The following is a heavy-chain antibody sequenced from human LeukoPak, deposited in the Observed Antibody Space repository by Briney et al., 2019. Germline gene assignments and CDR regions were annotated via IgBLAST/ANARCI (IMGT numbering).Heavy chain of an antibody. Sequence: SETLSLTCAVSGYSISSGYYWGWIRQPPGKGLEWIGSIYYSGSTYYNPSLKSRVTISVDTSKNQFSLKLSSVTAADTAVYYCASEGGVAYSSSWYTYNWFDPWGQGTLVTVSS. J-gene: IGHJ5*02. CDR1: GYSISSGYY. CDR2: IYYSGST. D-gene: IGHD6-13*01. V-gene: IGHV4-38-2*01. CDR3: ASEGGVAYSSSWYTYNWFDP.